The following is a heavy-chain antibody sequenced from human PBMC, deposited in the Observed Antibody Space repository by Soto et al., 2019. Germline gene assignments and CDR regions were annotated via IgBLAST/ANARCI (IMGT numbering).Heavy chain of an antibody. J-gene: IGHJ4*02. V-gene: IGHV4-30-4*01. CDR2: IDYTGT. Sequence: QVQLQESGPGLVKPSQTLSLTCTVSGGSLSSGDYYWSWIRQPPGKGLEWIGYIDYTGTFYSPSLKGRGSMSVDTSKNQFSLNLTSMTAADTAVYYCARGAHFGYFEYWGQGALVTVSS. CDR1: GGSLSSGDYY. D-gene: IGHD3-3*02. CDR3: ARGAHFGYFEY.